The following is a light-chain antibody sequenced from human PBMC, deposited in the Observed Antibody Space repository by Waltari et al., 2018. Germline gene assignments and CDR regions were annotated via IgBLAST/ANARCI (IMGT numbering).Light chain of an antibody. J-gene: IGKJ1*01. CDR1: QSVGRS. Sequence: EIVLTQSPGTLSLSPGERVTLSCRASQSVGRSLAWYQHKPGQAPRLLIYGASSRATGIPDRFSGSGSGTAFSLTISRLAPDDLAVYYCQHYVRLPVTFGQGTKVEI. CDR3: QHYVRLPVT. V-gene: IGKV3-20*01. CDR2: GAS.